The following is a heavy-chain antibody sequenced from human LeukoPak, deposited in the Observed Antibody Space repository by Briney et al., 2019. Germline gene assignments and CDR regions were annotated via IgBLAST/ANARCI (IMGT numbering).Heavy chain of an antibody. D-gene: IGHD1-1*01. Sequence: PSETLSLTRTVSGGSISSYYWSWIRQPPGKGLEWIGYIYYSGSTNYNPSLKSRVTISVDTSKNQFSLKLSSVTAADTAVYYCARARAERVYYYGMDVWGQGTTVTVSS. J-gene: IGHJ6*02. CDR2: IYYSGST. CDR3: ARARAERVYYYGMDV. CDR1: GGSISSYY. V-gene: IGHV4-59*01.